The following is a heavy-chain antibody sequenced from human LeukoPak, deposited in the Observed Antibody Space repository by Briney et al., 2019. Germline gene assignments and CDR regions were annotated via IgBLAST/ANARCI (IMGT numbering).Heavy chain of an antibody. V-gene: IGHV4-30-4*02. Sequence: PSETLSLTCTVSGDSISSSNYYWSWIRQPPGKGLEWIGYIYYSGSTYYNPSLKSRLTMSVDTSKNQFSLKLSSVTAADTAVYYCATGKNWFDPWGQGTLVTVSS. D-gene: IGHD3-9*01. J-gene: IGHJ5*02. CDR3: ATGKNWFDP. CDR1: GDSISSSNYY. CDR2: IYYSGST.